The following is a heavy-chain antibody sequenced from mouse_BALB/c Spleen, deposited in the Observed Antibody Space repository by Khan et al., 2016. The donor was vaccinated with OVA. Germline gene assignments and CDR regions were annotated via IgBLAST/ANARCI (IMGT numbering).Heavy chain of an antibody. CDR2: INPSSGYT. Sequence: VQLQQSGAELARPGASVKMSCKASGYTFTSYTIHWIKQRPGQGLEWIGYINPSSGYTNYNQKFKDKATLTADKSSTTAYIQLSILTSDDSAVYYCARDGAYYRNDGWFAYWGQGTLVTVSA. J-gene: IGHJ3*01. D-gene: IGHD2-14*01. CDR1: GYTFTSYT. CDR3: ARDGAYYRNDGWFAY. V-gene: IGHV1-4*01.